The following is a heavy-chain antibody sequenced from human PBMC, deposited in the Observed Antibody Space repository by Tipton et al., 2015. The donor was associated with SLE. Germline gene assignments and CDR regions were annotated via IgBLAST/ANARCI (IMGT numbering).Heavy chain of an antibody. J-gene: IGHJ4*02. Sequence: TLSLTCAVYGGSFSGYYWSWIRQSPGKGLEWIGEINHSGSTNYNPSLKSRVAISVDTSKNQFSLKLSSVTAADTAVYYCAREGSSWYADYWGQGTLVTVSS. D-gene: IGHD6-13*01. V-gene: IGHV4-34*01. CDR3: AREGSSWYADY. CDR1: GGSFSGYY. CDR2: INHSGST.